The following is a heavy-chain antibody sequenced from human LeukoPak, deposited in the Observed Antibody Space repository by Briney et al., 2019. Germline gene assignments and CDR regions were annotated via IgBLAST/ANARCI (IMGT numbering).Heavy chain of an antibody. J-gene: IGHJ4*01. V-gene: IGHV3-74*01. CDR2: LAGDGSGT. D-gene: IGHD2-8*02. Sequence: GGSLRLSCAASGFTFNGYPMHWVRQAPGKGLVWVSRLAGDGSGTNYADSVRGRFTISRDNVKNTLYLQMSTLTAEDTAVYFCARDGSTGPVTAYLDYWGQGTLVTVSS. CDR1: GFTFNGYP. CDR3: ARDGSTGPVTAYLDY.